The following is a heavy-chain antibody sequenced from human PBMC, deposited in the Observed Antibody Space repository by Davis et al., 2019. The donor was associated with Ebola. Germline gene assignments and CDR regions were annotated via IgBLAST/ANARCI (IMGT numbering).Heavy chain of an antibody. CDR3: AKDSGWQMSP. D-gene: IGHD6-19*01. V-gene: IGHV3-7*01. CDR1: GFTFSDYW. Sequence: PGGSLRLFCAASGFTFSDYWMTWVRQAPGKGLEWVGKIKYDGSDKYYVDSVKGRFTISRDNAENSLYLQMNSLTVEDTAIYYCAKDSGWQMSPWGRGTLVIVSS. J-gene: IGHJ5*02. CDR2: IKYDGSDK.